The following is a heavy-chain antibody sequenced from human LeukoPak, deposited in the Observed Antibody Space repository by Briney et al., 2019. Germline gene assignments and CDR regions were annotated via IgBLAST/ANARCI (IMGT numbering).Heavy chain of an antibody. J-gene: IGHJ4*02. CDR3: ARDFPTDY. CDR1: GFTFSSYW. V-gene: IGHV3-74*01. Sequence: GGSLRLSCAASGFTFSSYWMHWVRQAPGEGLVWVSRINSDGSSTSYADSVKGRFTISRDNAKNTLYLQMNSLRAEDTAVYYCARDFPTDYWGQGTLVTVSS. CDR2: INSDGSST.